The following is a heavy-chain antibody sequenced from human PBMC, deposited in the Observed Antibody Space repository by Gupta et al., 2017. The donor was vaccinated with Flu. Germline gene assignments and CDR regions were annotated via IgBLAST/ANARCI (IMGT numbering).Heavy chain of an antibody. CDR1: GYTLPDYW. D-gene: IGHD4-23*01. Sequence: EVKLVQSGAEVKKPGESLKISCKVSGYTLPDYWIGWVRQMPGKGLEWMGIVYPGDSESRYTPSFQGQVIMSADKSISTAYLQWTSLKTSDTAMYYCGRLRCYDGTCHPYFDHWGQGTLITVSS. J-gene: IGHJ4*02. V-gene: IGHV5-51*06. CDR3: GRLRCYDGTCHPYFDH. CDR2: VYPGDSES.